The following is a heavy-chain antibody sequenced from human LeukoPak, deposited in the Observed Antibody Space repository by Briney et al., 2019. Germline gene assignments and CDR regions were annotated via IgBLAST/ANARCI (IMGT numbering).Heavy chain of an antibody. Sequence: AGGSLRLSCAASGFSFISYGMHWVRQAPGKGLEWVGVISDDGRNKKYADSVKGRFTISRDNAKNSLYLQMNSLRAEDTAVYYCARAAVAGTIYWFDPWGQGTLVTVSS. CDR2: ISDDGRNK. J-gene: IGHJ5*02. CDR1: GFSFISYG. CDR3: ARAAVAGTIYWFDP. V-gene: IGHV3-30*03. D-gene: IGHD6-19*01.